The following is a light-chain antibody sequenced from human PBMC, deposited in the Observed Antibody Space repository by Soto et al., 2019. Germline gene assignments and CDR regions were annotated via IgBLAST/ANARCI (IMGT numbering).Light chain of an antibody. Sequence: QSALTQPRSVSGSPGQSVTISCTGTSSDVGGYNCVSWYQHHPGKAPKLMIYDVSKRPSGVPNRFSGSKSGNTASLTISGLQAEDEAEYFCCSYGGNYPALFGGGTKLTVL. V-gene: IGLV2-11*01. J-gene: IGLJ2*01. CDR3: CSYGGNYPAL. CDR1: SSDVGGYNC. CDR2: DVS.